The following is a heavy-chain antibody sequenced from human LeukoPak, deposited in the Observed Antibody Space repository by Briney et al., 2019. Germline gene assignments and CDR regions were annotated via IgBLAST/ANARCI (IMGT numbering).Heavy chain of an antibody. Sequence: PSQTLSLTCTVSGGSISNNHYYWRWIRQPPGRGLEWIGYIYYTGSAYYNPSHKSRITMSVDTSKDQFSLRLRSVTAADTAFYYCARVSFVTSMTTTDFWGQGILVTVSS. J-gene: IGHJ4*02. CDR2: IYYTGSA. V-gene: IGHV4-30-4*01. CDR1: GGSISNNHYY. D-gene: IGHD4-17*01. CDR3: ARVSFVTSMTTTDF.